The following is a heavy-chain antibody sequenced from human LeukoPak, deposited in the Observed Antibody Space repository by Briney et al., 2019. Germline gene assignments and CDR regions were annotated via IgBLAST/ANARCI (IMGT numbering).Heavy chain of an antibody. D-gene: IGHD1-26*01. CDR3: ASSKEEWELRDFDY. V-gene: IGHV1-69*05. CDR1: GGTFSTYA. CDR2: IIPIFGTA. J-gene: IGHJ4*02. Sequence: GASVKVSCKASGGTFSTYAISRVRQAPGQGLEWMGGIIPIFGTANYAQKFQGRVTITTDESTSTAYMELSSLRSEDTAVYYCASSKEEWELRDFDYWGQGTLVTVSS.